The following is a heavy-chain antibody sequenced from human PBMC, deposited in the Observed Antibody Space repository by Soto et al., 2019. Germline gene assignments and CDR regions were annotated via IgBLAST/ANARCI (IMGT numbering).Heavy chain of an antibody. CDR1: GFTFSSYG. D-gene: IGHD4-17*01. V-gene: IGHV3-30*18. CDR3: AKESTVRTAREIDW. CDR2: ISFDGNTK. Sequence: ESGGGVVHPGRSLRLSCAASGFTFSSYGMHWVRQAPGKGLEWVAVISFDGNTKYYADSVKGRFTISRDNSKNTLYLQMNGLRVEDTAVYFCAKESTVRTAREIDWWGQGTLVTVSS. J-gene: IGHJ4*02.